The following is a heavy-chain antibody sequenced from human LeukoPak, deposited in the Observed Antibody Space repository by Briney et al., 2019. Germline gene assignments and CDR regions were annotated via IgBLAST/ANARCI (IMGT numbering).Heavy chain of an antibody. CDR2: INHSGST. D-gene: IGHD3-10*01. J-gene: IGHJ5*02. CDR1: GGSFSGYY. CDR3: ARGSGSYYIWWFDP. V-gene: IGHV4-34*01. Sequence: SETLSLTCAVYGGSFSGYYWSWIRQPPGKGLEWIGEINHSGSTNYNPSLKSRVTISVDTSKNQFSLKLSSVTAADTAVYYCARGSGSYYIWWFDPWGQGTLVTVSS.